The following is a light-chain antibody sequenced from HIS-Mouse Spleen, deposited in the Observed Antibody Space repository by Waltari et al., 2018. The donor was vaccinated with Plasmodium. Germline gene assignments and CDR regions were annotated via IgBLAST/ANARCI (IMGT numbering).Light chain of an antibody. V-gene: IGKV1-5*03. CDR1: QCISSW. Sequence: DIQLTQSPSTLSASVGDRVTITCCASQCISSWLAWYQQKPGKAPRLVIYKASSLESAVPSRFSGSGSGTEFALTISSLQPYDFATYDCQQYNSYWTFGQGTKVEIK. CDR2: KAS. J-gene: IGKJ1*01. CDR3: QQYNSYWT.